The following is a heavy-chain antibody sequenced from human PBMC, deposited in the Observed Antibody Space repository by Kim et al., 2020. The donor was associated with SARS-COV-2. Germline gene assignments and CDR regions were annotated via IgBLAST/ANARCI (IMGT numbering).Heavy chain of an antibody. J-gene: IGHJ6*02. V-gene: IGHV5-51*01. CDR2: IYPGDSDT. CDR1: GYSFTSYW. CDR3: ARLGDSSGWYTPTNYYGMDV. D-gene: IGHD6-19*01. Sequence: GASLQISCKGSGYSFTSYWIGWVRQMPGKGLEWMGIIYPGDSDTRYSPSFQGQVTISADKSISTAYLQWSSLKASDTAMYYCARLGDSSGWYTPTNYYGMDVWGQGTTVTVSS.